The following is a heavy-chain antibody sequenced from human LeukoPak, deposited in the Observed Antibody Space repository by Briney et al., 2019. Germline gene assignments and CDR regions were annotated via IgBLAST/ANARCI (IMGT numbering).Heavy chain of an antibody. CDR2: LNPNNGGT. Sequence: ASVKVPCKASVYTFTGYYMHWVRHAPGQGLGWMGWLNPNNGGTNYAQKFQSRDTMTRDTSISTAYMELRRLTSDGTAVYYCARGRGTTNSNFDYWGQGTLVTVSS. CDR1: VYTFTGYY. CDR3: ARGRGTTNSNFDY. V-gene: IGHV1-2*02. J-gene: IGHJ4*02. D-gene: IGHD2/OR15-2a*01.